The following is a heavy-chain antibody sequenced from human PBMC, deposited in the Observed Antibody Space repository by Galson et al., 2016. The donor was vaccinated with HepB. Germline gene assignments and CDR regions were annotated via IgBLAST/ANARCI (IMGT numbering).Heavy chain of an antibody. CDR3: VQGSTAPAV. V-gene: IGHV3-23*01. D-gene: IGHD2-2*01. CDR1: GFTFSSYA. J-gene: IGHJ6*03. Sequence: SLRLSCAASGFTFSSYAMSWVRQAPGKGLEWVSSISGSGGSTYYADSVKGRFTIARDNSKNTLYLQMNSLRADDTAIYYCVQGSTAPAVWGKGTTVTVSS. CDR2: ISGSGGST.